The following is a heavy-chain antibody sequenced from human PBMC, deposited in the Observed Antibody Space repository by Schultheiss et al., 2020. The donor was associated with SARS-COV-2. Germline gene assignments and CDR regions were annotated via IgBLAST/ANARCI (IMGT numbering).Heavy chain of an antibody. CDR1: GFSLSTSGVG. J-gene: IGHJ4*02. CDR3: AHTTYYYDSSGFIVFDY. Sequence: SGPTLVKPTQTLTLTCTFSGFSLSTSGVGVGWIRQPPGKALEWLARIDWDDDKRYSPSLKSRLTITKDTSKNQVVLTMTNMDPVDTATYYCAHTTYYYDSSGFIVFDYWGQGTLVTVSS. D-gene: IGHD3-22*01. V-gene: IGHV2-5*02. CDR2: IDWDDDK.